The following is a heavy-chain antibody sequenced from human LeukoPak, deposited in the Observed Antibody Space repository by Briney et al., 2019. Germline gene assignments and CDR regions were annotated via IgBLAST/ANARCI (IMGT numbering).Heavy chain of an antibody. CDR1: GFTFSSYE. D-gene: IGHD6-13*01. Sequence: GGSLRLSCAASGFTFSSYEMNWVRQAPGKGLEWVSYISSSGGTIYYADSVMGRFTISRDNAKNSLYLQMNSLRAEDTAVYYCAQASAGMSPTDYWGQGTLVTVSS. CDR2: ISSSGGTI. J-gene: IGHJ4*02. V-gene: IGHV3-48*03. CDR3: AQASAGMSPTDY.